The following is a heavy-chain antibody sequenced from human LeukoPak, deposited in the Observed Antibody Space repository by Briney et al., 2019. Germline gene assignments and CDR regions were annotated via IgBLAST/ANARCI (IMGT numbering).Heavy chain of an antibody. J-gene: IGHJ6*03. D-gene: IGHD1-1*01. V-gene: IGHV3-66*02. CDR2: IYSGGST. CDR1: GFTVSSNY. Sequence: GGSLRLSCAASGFTVSSNYMSWVRQAPGKGLEWVSIIYSGGSTFYADSVKGRFTISRDNSKNTLYLQMNSLRGDDTAVYYCARDGVTRRYNMYFYMDVWGTGTTVTVSS. CDR3: ARDGVTRRYNMYFYMDV.